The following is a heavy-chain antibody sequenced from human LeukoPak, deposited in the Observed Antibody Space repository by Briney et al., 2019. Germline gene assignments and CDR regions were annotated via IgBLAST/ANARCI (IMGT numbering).Heavy chain of an antibody. V-gene: IGHV4-39*07. J-gene: IGHJ5*02. D-gene: IGHD6-13*01. Sequence: SETLSLTCTVSGGSISSSSYYWGWIRQPPGKGLEWIGSIYYSGSTYYNPSLKSRVTISVDKSKDQFSLKLSSVTAADTAVYYCARKHSSSWLNWFDPWGQGTLVTVSS. CDR2: IYYSGST. CDR1: GGSISSSSYY. CDR3: ARKHSSSWLNWFDP.